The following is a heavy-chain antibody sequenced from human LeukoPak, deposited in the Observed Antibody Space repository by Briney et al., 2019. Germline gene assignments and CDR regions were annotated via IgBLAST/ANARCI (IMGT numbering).Heavy chain of an antibody. CDR3: IRDFRSDDL. Sequence: PGGSLRLSCVASGFTFSNYWMHWVRQPPGKGLVWVSRIDVSLRTTNYADSVKGRFTISRDNAKNTVYLEMNSLSVEDTATYYCIRDFRSDDLWGQGTLVTVTS. CDR1: GFTFSNYW. V-gene: IGHV3-74*01. CDR2: IDVSLRTT. J-gene: IGHJ5*02.